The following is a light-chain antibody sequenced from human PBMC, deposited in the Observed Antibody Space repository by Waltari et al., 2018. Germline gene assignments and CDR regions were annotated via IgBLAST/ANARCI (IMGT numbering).Light chain of an antibody. CDR2: GAS. Sequence: ETVMTQSPATLSVSPGERATLSCRASQSDSSNLACYQQKPGQAPMLLIYGASTRATGIPARFSGSGSGTEFTLTISSLQSEDFAVYYCQQYNNWPRTFGQGTKVEIK. CDR3: QQYNNWPRT. V-gene: IGKV3-15*01. CDR1: QSDSSN. J-gene: IGKJ1*01.